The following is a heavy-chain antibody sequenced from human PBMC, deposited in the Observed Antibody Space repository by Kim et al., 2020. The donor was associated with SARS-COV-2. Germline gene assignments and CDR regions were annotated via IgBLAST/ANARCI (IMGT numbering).Heavy chain of an antibody. V-gene: IGHV3-23*01. J-gene: IGHJ4*02. D-gene: IGHD2-21*02. Sequence: TSSAASVKGRFTISRDNSKNTLYLQMNSLRAEDTAVYYCANPRGGVTDFWGQGTLVTVSS. CDR3: ANPRGGVTDF. CDR2: T.